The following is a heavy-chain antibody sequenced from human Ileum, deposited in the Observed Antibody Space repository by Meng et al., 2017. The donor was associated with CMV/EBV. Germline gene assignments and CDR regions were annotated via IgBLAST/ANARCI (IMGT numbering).Heavy chain of an antibody. CDR2: TYYESKWYN. CDR3: TRGRMSAFDI. CDR1: GDSVSSNGVA. Sequence: QTRSLTGVISGDSVSSNGVAWNWIRQSPSRGLEWLGRTYYESKWYNDYAESVKSRITVNPDTSKNQFSLLLNSVTPEDTAVYYCTRGRMSAFDIWGQGTMVTVSS. J-gene: IGHJ3*02. V-gene: IGHV6-1*01.